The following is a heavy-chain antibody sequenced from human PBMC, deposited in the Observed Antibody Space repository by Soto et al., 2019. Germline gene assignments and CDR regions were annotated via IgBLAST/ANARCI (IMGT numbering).Heavy chain of an antibody. Sequence: PGGSLRLSCAASGFTFSSYATSWVRQAPGKGLEWVSAISGSGGSTYYADSVKGRFTISRDNSKNTLYLQMNSLRAEDTAVYYCSGAESPDTAYFSLYWGQGTPVTVSS. CDR3: SGAESPDTAYFSLY. CDR1: GFTFSSYA. CDR2: ISGSGGST. D-gene: IGHD1-26*01. J-gene: IGHJ4*02. V-gene: IGHV3-23*01.